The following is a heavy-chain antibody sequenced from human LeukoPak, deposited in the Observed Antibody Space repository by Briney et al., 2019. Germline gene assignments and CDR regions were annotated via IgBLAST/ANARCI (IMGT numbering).Heavy chain of an antibody. CDR3: ARARTTSIPIDY. CDR1: GFTFSSYA. V-gene: IGHV3-30-3*01. CDR2: ISYDGSNK. J-gene: IGHJ4*02. D-gene: IGHD2-2*02. Sequence: GGSLRLSCAASGFTFSSYAMHWVRQAPGKGLEWVAVISYDGSNKYYADSVKGRFTISRDNSKNTLYLQMNSLRAEDTAVYYCARARTTSIPIDYWGQGTLVTVSS.